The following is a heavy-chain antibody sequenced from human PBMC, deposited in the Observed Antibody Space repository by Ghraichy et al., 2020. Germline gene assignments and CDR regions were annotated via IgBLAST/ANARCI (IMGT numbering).Heavy chain of an antibody. D-gene: IGHD3-3*01. CDR1: GASISGFY. V-gene: IGHV4-59*01. CDR2: IYYSGTT. J-gene: IGHJ6*02. Sequence: SETLSLTCTVSGASISGFYWSWIRQPPGKGLEWIGHIYYSGTTNYSPSLKSRLTLSVDRSQNLVSLRLSSVTSADTAVYYCARGPTMLGVAPWGMDTWGQGPTGTVS. CDR3: ARGPTMLGVAPWGMDT.